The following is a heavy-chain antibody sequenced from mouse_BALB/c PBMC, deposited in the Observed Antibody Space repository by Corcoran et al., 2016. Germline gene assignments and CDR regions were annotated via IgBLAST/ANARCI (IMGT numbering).Heavy chain of an antibody. J-gene: IGHJ4*01. V-gene: IGHV9-3-1*01. CDR2: INTYTGEP. CDR3: ARWLPNYYAMDY. D-gene: IGHD2-2*01. Sequence: QTQLVQSGPELKKPGETVKISCKASGYTFTNYGMNWVKQAPGKGLKWMGWINTYTGEPTYADDFKGRFAFSLETSASTAYLQINNLKNEDTATYFCARWLPNYYAMDYWGQGTSVTVSS. CDR1: GYTFTNYG.